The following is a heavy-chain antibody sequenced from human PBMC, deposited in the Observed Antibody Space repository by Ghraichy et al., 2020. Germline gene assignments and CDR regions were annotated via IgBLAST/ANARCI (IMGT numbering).Heavy chain of an antibody. CDR1: GYTFTSYY. CDR3: ARDGRTTLYYYYYMDV. J-gene: IGHJ6*03. Sequence: ASVKVSCKASGYTFTSYYMHWVRQAPGQGLEWMGIINPSGGSTSYAQKFQGRVTMTRDTSTSTVYMELSSLRSEDTAVYYCARDGRTTLYYYYYMDVWGKGTTVTVSS. V-gene: IGHV1-46*03. D-gene: IGHD4-11*01. CDR2: INPSGGST.